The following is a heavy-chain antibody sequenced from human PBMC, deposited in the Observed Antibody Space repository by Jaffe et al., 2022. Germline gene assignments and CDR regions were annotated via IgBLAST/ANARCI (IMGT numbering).Heavy chain of an antibody. D-gene: IGHD2-15*01. CDR2: ISGGGFST. V-gene: IGHV3-23*01. Sequence: EVQLLESGGDLVQPGGSLRLSCAASGFTFSNYDMNWVRQAPGKGLEWVSAISGGGFSTYYADSVKGRFTISRDNSKNTLYLQMNGLRAEDTAVYYCATGYCSGASCRRIDYWGQGILVTVSS. J-gene: IGHJ4*02. CDR1: GFTFSNYD. CDR3: ATGYCSGASCRRIDY.